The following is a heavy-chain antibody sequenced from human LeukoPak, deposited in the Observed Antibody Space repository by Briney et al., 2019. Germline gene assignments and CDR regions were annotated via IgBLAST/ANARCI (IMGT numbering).Heavy chain of an antibody. CDR1: GFTFSSYS. V-gene: IGHV3-48*04. CDR3: AREAERFLEGLPRPFDY. Sequence: GGSLRLSCAASGFTFSSYSMTWVRQAPGKGLEWVSYISSSSSTIYYADSVKGRFTISRDNAKNSLYLQMNSLRAEDTAVYYCAREAERFLEGLPRPFDYWGQGTLVTVSS. CDR2: ISSSSSTI. D-gene: IGHD3-3*01. J-gene: IGHJ4*02.